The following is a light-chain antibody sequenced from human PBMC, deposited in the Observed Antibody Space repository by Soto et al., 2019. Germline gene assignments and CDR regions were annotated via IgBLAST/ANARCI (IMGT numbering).Light chain of an antibody. Sequence: QSVLTQPRSVSGSPGQSVTISCTGTSGDVGGYNFVSWYQQYPGKAPKLIIYDVTKRPSGVPDRFSGSMSGNTASLTISGLQAEDEADYYGCSYAGTYTLWVFGGGTKLTVL. CDR2: DVT. CDR1: SGDVGGYNF. V-gene: IGLV2-11*01. CDR3: CSYAGTYTLWV. J-gene: IGLJ3*02.